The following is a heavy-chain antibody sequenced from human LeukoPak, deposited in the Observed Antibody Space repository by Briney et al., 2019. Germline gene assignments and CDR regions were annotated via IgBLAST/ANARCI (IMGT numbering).Heavy chain of an antibody. CDR2: INWNGGST. V-gene: IGHV3-20*04. J-gene: IGHJ2*01. D-gene: IGHD3-22*01. CDR1: GFTFDDYG. Sequence: GGSLRLSCATSGFTFDDYGMSWVRHAPGKGLEWVSDINWNGGSTVYADSVKGRFTTSRDNAKNSLYLQMNSLRAEDTALYYCARNGRPIVVEWYFDLWGRGTLVTVSS. CDR3: ARNGRPIVVEWYFDL.